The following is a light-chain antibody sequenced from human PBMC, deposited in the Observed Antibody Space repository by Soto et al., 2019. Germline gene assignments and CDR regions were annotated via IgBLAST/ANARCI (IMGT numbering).Light chain of an antibody. CDR1: QDIRKD. Sequence: AIQITQSPSSLSSSVGDRVTITCLSSQDIRKDLAWYQQKPVKAPQILIYGASTLQTGVASRFSGSGSATDFTLTISSLQPEDSAAYYCLQDYNCPFTFGQGTKVDIK. J-gene: IGKJ2*01. CDR3: LQDYNCPFT. V-gene: IGKV1-6*01. CDR2: GAS.